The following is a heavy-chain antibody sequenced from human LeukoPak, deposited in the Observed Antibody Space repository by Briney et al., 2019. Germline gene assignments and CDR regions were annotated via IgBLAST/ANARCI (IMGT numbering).Heavy chain of an antibody. CDR2: IYYSGST. J-gene: IGHJ3*01. CDR1: GGSISGYY. Sequence: PSETLSLTCTVSGGSISGYYWSWIRQSPGKGLECIGYIYYSGSTNYNPSLKSRVTLSVDTSKNQFSLKLTSVTTADTAVYYCARHLKAFDFWGQGTMVTVSS. CDR3: ARHLKAFDF. V-gene: IGHV4-59*08.